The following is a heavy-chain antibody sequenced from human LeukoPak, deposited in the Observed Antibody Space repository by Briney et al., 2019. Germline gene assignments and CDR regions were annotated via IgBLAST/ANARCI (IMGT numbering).Heavy chain of an antibody. CDR3: ARDYYGSGSYTDY. CDR2: MNPNTGDT. J-gene: IGHJ4*02. V-gene: IGHV1-2*02. Sequence: ASVKVSCKASGYTFTGYYMHWVRQAPGQGLEWMGWMNPNTGDTTYAQNFQGRVTMTRDTSISTAYMELSRLRSDDTAVYYCARDYYGSGSYTDYWGQGTLVTVSS. CDR1: GYTFTGYY. D-gene: IGHD3-10*01.